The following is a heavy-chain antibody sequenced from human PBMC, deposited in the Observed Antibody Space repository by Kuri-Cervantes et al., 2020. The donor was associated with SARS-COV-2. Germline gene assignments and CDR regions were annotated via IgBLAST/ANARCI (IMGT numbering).Heavy chain of an antibody. CDR3: AKDRPAWGIVVPAAILGEAVGY. Sequence: GGSLRLSCAASGFTFSSYAMHWVRQAPGKGLEWVAVISYDGSNKYYADSVKGRFTISRDNSKNTLYLQMNSLRAEDTAVYYCAKDRPAWGIVVPAAILGEAVGYWGQGTLVTVSS. CDR2: ISYDGSNK. CDR1: GFTFSSYA. D-gene: IGHD2-2*01. J-gene: IGHJ4*02. V-gene: IGHV3-30-3*01.